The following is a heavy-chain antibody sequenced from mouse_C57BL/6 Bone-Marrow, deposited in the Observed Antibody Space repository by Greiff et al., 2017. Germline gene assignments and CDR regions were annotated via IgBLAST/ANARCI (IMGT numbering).Heavy chain of an antibody. CDR2: IDPSDSYT. D-gene: IGHD4-1*01. Sequence: QVQLQQPGAELVRPGTSVKLSCKASGYTFTSYWMHWVKQRPGQGLEWIGVIDPSDSYTNYNQKFKGKAKLTVDTSSSTAYMQLSSLTSEDSAVYYCARGLGRFAYWGQGTLVTVSA. CDR3: ARGLGRFAY. J-gene: IGHJ3*01. V-gene: IGHV1-59*01. CDR1: GYTFTSYW.